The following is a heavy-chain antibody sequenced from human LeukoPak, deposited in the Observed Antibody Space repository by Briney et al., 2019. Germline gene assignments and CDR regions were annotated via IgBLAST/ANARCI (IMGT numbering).Heavy chain of an antibody. CDR1: GFTFSSYE. CDR2: IKSKTDGGTT. V-gene: IGHV3-15*01. Sequence: GGSLRLSCAASGFTFSSYEMNWVRQAPGKGLEWVGRIKSKTDGGTTDYAAPVKGRFTISRDDSKNTLYLQMNSLKTEDTAVYYCTPSKYSSGWYGYWGQGTLVTVSS. D-gene: IGHD6-19*01. J-gene: IGHJ4*02. CDR3: TPSKYSSGWYGY.